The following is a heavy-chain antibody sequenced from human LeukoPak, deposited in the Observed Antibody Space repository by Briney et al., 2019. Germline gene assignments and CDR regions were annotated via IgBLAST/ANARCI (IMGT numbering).Heavy chain of an antibody. Sequence: SETLSLTCTVSGYSISSGYYWGWIRQPPGKGLEWIGSIYHSGSTYYNPSLKSRVTISLDTSKNQFSLNLNSVTAADTAVYYCAKSNGYGLIDIWGQGTMVTVSS. V-gene: IGHV4-38-2*02. D-gene: IGHD2-2*03. J-gene: IGHJ3*02. CDR2: IYHSGST. CDR1: GYSISSGYY. CDR3: AKSNGYGLIDI.